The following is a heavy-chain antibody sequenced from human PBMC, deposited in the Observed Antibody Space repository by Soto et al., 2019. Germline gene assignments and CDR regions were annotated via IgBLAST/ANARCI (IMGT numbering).Heavy chain of an antibody. D-gene: IGHD3-22*01. CDR3: ARVRFVGGYYRDFDY. J-gene: IGHJ4*02. CDR1: GGSISSGGYY. Sequence: QVQLQESGPGLVKPSQTLSLTCTVSGGSISSGGYYWSWIRQHPGKGLEWSGYIYYSGSTYYNPSLKSRVTISVDTSKNQFSLKLSSVTAADTAVYYCARVRFVGGYYRDFDYWGQGTLVTVSS. V-gene: IGHV4-31*03. CDR2: IYYSGST.